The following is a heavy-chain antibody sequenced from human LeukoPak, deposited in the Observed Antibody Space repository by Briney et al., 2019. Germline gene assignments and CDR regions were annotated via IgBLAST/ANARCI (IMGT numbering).Heavy chain of an antibody. CDR1: GYTFIGDY. J-gene: IGHJ4*02. V-gene: IGHV1-2*02. Sequence: ASVKVSCTASGYTFIGDYMHLMRQAPGQGLEWMGWITPDSGDTKYAQKFQGRVTMTRFTYISTDYLDLHRQTCDDTALYNCARDRGYGYGNYSDYWGQGTLVTVSS. D-gene: IGHD5-18*01. CDR2: ITPDSGDT. CDR3: ARDRGYGYGNYSDY.